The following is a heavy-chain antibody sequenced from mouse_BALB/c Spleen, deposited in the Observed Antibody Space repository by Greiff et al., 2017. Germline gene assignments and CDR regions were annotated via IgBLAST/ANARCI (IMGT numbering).Heavy chain of an antibody. Sequence: QVQLQQPGAELVKPGASVKLSCKASGYTFTSYWMHWVKQRPGQGLEWIGEINPSNGRTNYNEKFKSKATLTVDKSSSTAYMQLSSLTSEDSAVYYCARYGTTVVATRYAMDYWGQGTSVTVSS. CDR1: GYTFTSYW. J-gene: IGHJ4*01. CDR3: ARYGTTVVATRYAMDY. CDR2: INPSNGRT. V-gene: IGHV1S81*02. D-gene: IGHD1-1*01.